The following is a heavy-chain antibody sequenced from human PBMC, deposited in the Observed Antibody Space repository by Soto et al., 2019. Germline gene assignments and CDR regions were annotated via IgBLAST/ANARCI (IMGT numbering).Heavy chain of an antibody. D-gene: IGHD3-10*01. CDR3: AKSQSPMVRGVIEAFDY. CDR2: INWNGGTT. V-gene: IGHV3-20*04. CDR1: GFTFSSYS. Sequence: GGSLRLSCAASGFTFSSYSMNWVRQAPGKGLEWVSGINWNGGTTHYADSVKGRFTISRDNARNSLYLQMNSLRAEDTALYYCAKSQSPMVRGVIEAFDYWGQGTLVTVSS. J-gene: IGHJ4*02.